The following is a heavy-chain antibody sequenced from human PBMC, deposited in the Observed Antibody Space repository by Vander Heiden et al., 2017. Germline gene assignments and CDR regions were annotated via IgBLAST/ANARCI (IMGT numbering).Heavy chain of an antibody. CDR2: IYAYRTT. CDR1: GFVFSSNH. J-gene: IGHJ4*02. Sequence: EMQLVESGGGLIQPGGSLRLPCAASGFVFSSNHMGWVRQAPGKGPEWVALIYAYRTTSCADSVKGRFTISRDDSKNTLYLQMRRLRAEDTAVYYCSRGRGWKAYYFDSWGLVIRVPVS. CDR3: SRGRGWKAYYFDS. D-gene: IGHD1-1*01. V-gene: IGHV3-53*01.